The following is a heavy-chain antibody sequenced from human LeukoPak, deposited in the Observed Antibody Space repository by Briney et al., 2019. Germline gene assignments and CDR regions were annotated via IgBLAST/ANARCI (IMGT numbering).Heavy chain of an antibody. CDR2: ISGSGGTI. Sequence: GGSLRLSCAASAFTFSSYAMNWVSQAPGKGLEWVSGISGSGGTIYYADSVKGRFTISRDNSKNRLYLQMNSLRAEDTAVYYCAKDLSLGAAFDYWGQGTLVTVSS. J-gene: IGHJ4*02. V-gene: IGHV3-23*01. D-gene: IGHD6-13*01. CDR1: AFTFSSYA. CDR3: AKDLSLGAAFDY.